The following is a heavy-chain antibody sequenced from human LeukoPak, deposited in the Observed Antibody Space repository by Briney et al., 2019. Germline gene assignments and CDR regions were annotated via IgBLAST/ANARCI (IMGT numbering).Heavy chain of an antibody. D-gene: IGHD4-17*01. CDR2: INPNDGGT. V-gene: IGHV1-2*02. CDR3: ARDDYGDLQYFEN. J-gene: IGHJ4*02. Sequence: ASVKVSCKASGYTFTKNFLHWVRQAPGQGLEWMGWINPNDGGTLYAQKFQGRVTMTTDTSIATAYMEMSTLTSDDTAVYYCARDDYGDLQYFENRGQGTLVTVSS. CDR1: GYTFTKNF.